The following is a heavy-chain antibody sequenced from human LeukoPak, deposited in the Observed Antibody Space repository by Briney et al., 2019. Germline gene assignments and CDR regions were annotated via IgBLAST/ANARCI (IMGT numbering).Heavy chain of an antibody. Sequence: SVKVSCKASGGTFSSYAISWVRQAAGQGLEWMGGIIPIFGTANYAQKYQGRVTITTDESTSTAYIDLSSLRSEDTAVYYCARGGDIVVETAIGPADYYYYMDVWGKGTTVTVSS. J-gene: IGHJ6*03. CDR1: GGTFSSYA. D-gene: IGHD2-21*02. CDR2: IIPIFGTA. V-gene: IGHV1-69*05. CDR3: ARGGDIVVETAIGPADYYYYMDV.